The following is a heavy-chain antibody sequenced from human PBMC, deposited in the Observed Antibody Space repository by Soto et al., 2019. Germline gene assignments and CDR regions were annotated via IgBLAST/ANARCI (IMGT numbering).Heavy chain of an antibody. CDR1: GGSMNAHF. J-gene: IGHJ6*02. CDR2: IYISGST. Sequence: PSETLSLTCTVSGGSMNAHFWSWIRQSAGKGLEWIGHIYISGSTYYNPSLNSRVTLSIDMTNNHVSLKLTSVTAADTAVYYCARTFDYYGMDVWGQGTTVTVSS. CDR3: ARTFDYYGMDV. V-gene: IGHV4-4*07.